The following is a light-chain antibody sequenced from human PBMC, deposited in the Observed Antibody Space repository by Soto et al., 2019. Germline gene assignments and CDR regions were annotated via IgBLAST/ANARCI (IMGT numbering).Light chain of an antibody. CDR3: SSYSTTSTLV. V-gene: IGLV2-14*01. J-gene: IGLJ1*01. CDR2: EVN. CDR1: SSDVGGNDY. Sequence: QSALTQPASVSGSPRQSVTISCPGASSDVGGNDYVSWYQQHPGKAPKLILYEVNNRPSGVSNHFSGSKSGNTASLIISGLQADDEADYYCSSYSTTSTLVFGSGTKLTVL.